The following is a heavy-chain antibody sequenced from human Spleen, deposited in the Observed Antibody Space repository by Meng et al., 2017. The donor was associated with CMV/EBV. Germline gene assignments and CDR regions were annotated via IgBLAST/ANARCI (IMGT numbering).Heavy chain of an antibody. CDR3: ARDGKGQQLVPTTLYYYGMDV. Sequence: ASVKVSCKASGYTFTSYGISWVRQAPGQGLEWMGWISAYNGNTNYAQKLQGRVTMTTDTSTSTAYMELRSLRSDDTAVYYCARDGKGQQLVPTTLYYYGMDVWGQGTTVTVSS. CDR1: GYTFTSYG. V-gene: IGHV1-18*01. D-gene: IGHD6-13*01. CDR2: ISAYNGNT. J-gene: IGHJ6*02.